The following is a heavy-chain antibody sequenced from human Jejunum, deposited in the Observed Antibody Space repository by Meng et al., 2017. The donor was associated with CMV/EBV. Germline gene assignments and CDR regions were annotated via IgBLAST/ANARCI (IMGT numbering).Heavy chain of an antibody. Sequence: FTSYDINWVRQATGQGLEWMGWMNPNSGNTGYAQKFQDRVTMTRNTSISTAYMELSSLRSEDTAVYYCARKYCSSSSCKGGHGMDVWGQGTTVTVSS. CDR3: ARKYCSSSSCKGGHGMDV. CDR1: FTSYD. V-gene: IGHV1-8*01. J-gene: IGHJ6*02. D-gene: IGHD2-2*01. CDR2: MNPNSGNT.